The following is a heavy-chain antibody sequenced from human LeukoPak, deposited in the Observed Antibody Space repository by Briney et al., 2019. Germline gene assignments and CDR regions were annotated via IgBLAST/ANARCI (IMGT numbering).Heavy chain of an antibody. CDR3: ARAVEMATIGSMGY. J-gene: IGHJ4*02. Sequence: GGSLRLSCAASGFTFSSYWMHWVRQAPGKGLVWVSRINNDGSRISYADSVKGRFTISRDNAKNTLDLQMNSLRAEDTAVYYCARAVEMATIGSMGYWGQGTLVTVSS. D-gene: IGHD5-24*01. CDR1: GFTFSSYW. CDR2: INNDGSRI. V-gene: IGHV3-74*01.